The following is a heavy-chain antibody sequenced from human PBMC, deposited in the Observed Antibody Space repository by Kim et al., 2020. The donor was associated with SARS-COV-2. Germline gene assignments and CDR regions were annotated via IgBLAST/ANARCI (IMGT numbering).Heavy chain of an antibody. CDR3: ARNRGREQQLLKMGDYYYGMVV. V-gene: IGHV3-30*04. Sequence: GGSLRLSCTASGFTFSSYAMHWVRQAPGKGLEWVSAISYNGGNTYYVDSVRGRFTISRDNSKNTLYLQMNSLRAEDTAVYYCARNRGREQQLLKMGDYYYGMVVWGQGTTVTVSS. D-gene: IGHD6-13*01. J-gene: IGHJ6*02. CDR2: ISYNGGNT. CDR1: GFTFSSYA.